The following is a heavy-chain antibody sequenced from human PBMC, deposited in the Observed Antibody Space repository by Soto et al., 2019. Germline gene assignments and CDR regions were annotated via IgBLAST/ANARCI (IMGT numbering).Heavy chain of an antibody. Sequence: ASVKVSCKASGYTFTSYGISWVRQAPGQGLEWMGWISAYNGNTNYAQKLQGRVTMTTDTSTSTAYMELRSLRSDDTAVYYCARVDVLLVTICGVVIRRVNWFDPWGQGTLVTGSS. V-gene: IGHV1-18*01. CDR3: ARVDVLLVTICGVVIRRVNWFDP. CDR1: GYTFTSYG. J-gene: IGHJ5*02. D-gene: IGHD3-3*01. CDR2: ISAYNGNT.